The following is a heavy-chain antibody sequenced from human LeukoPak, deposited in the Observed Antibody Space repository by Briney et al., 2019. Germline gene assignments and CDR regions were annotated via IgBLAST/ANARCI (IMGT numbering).Heavy chain of an antibody. Sequence: GGTLRLSCAASGFTFSSYGMSWVRQAPGKGLEWVSAISGSGGSTYYADSVKGRFTISRDNSKNTLYLQMNSLRAEDTAVYYCAKVVVRGVIGAFDIWGRGTMVTVSS. CDR1: GFTFSSYG. D-gene: IGHD3-10*01. CDR2: ISGSGGST. J-gene: IGHJ3*02. CDR3: AKVVVRGVIGAFDI. V-gene: IGHV3-23*01.